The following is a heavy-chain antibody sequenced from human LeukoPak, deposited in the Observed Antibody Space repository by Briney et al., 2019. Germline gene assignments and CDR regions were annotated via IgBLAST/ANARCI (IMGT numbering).Heavy chain of an antibody. Sequence: SETLSLTCTVSGGSISSYYWSWIRQPPGKGLKWIGYIYYSGSTNYNPSLKSRVTISVDTSKNQFSLKLSSVTAADTAVYYCARGTTYYYGSGSYYPPPAEYFQHWGQGTLVTVSS. V-gene: IGHV4-59*01. CDR2: IYYSGST. J-gene: IGHJ1*01. CDR1: GGSISSYY. D-gene: IGHD3-10*01. CDR3: ARGTTYYYGSGSYYPPPAEYFQH.